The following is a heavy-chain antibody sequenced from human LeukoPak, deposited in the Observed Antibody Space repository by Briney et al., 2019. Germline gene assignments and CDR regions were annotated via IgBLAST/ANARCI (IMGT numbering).Heavy chain of an antibody. CDR2: VYYTGST. V-gene: IGHV4-59*01. J-gene: IGHJ3*01. CDR1: GGSISSYY. D-gene: IGHD6-13*01. CDR3: ARIFSSNWYNERGAFDV. Sequence: SETLSLTCTVSGGSISSYYWTWVRQPPGKGLEWIGFVYYTGSTNYSPSLKSRVTISVDTSKNQFSLKLSSVTAADTAVNYCARIFSSNWYNERGAFDVWGQGTMVTVSS.